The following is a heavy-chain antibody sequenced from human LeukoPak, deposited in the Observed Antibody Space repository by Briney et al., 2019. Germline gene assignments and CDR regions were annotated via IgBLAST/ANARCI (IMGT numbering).Heavy chain of an antibody. CDR1: GYTFSDYV. CDR3: ARQFPDYYDSSGSPIGYYYYYYMDV. Sequence: ASVKVSCKASGYTFSDYVIHWVRQAPGQGLECMGWINPKSGGTNYVQKFQGRVTMTRDTSINTVYMELSSLNSDDTAVHYCARQFPDYYDSSGSPIGYYYYYYMDVWGKGTTVTVSS. J-gene: IGHJ6*03. CDR2: INPKSGGT. V-gene: IGHV1-2*02. D-gene: IGHD3-22*01.